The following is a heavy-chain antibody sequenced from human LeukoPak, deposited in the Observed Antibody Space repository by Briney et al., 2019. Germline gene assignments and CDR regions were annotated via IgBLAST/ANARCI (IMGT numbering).Heavy chain of an antibody. CDR3: ARHSPPPFDWLLPTVFDY. CDR2: INTDDKS. V-gene: IGHV4-4*07. D-gene: IGHD3-9*01. Sequence: SETLSLTCIVSGSSISGYYWSWVRQSAGKGLEWIGRINTDDKSNYKPSLKNRLTMSLDTSKSQFSLNLTSVTAADTAVYYCARHSPPPFDWLLPTVFDYWGQGTLVTVSS. J-gene: IGHJ4*02. CDR1: GSSISGYY.